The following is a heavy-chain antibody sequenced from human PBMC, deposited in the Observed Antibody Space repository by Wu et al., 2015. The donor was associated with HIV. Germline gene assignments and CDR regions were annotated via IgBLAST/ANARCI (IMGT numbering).Heavy chain of an antibody. Sequence: QVQLVQSGAEVKKPGASARISCKASEDIFTNYFLHWVRQAPGQGLEWMAIISPSGDTTRYGESFQGRITVTRDTSATSIYLELSNLRYDDTAVYYCATSGSTSGNWFDPGAREPRSPSPQ. J-gene: IGHJ5*02. CDR1: EDIFTNYF. D-gene: IGHD1-1*01. CDR2: ISPSGDTT. CDR3: ATSGSTSGNWFDP. V-gene: IGHV1-46*01.